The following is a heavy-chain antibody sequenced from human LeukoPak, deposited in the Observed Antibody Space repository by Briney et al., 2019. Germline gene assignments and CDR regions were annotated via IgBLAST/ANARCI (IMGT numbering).Heavy chain of an antibody. CDR3: ARVVTGTGLGAFDI. CDR2: IYYSGST. J-gene: IGHJ3*02. D-gene: IGHD1-20*01. V-gene: IGHV4-39*07. CDR1: GGSISSSSYY. Sequence: SETLSLTCTVSGGSISSSSYYWGWIRQPPGKGLEWIGSIYYSGSTNYNPSLKSRVTISVDTSKNQFSLKLSSVTAADTAVYYCARVVTGTGLGAFDIWGQGTMVTVSS.